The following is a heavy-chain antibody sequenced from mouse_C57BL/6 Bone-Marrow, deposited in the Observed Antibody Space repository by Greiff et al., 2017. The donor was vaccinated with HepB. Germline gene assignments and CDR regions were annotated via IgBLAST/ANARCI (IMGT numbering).Heavy chain of an antibody. D-gene: IGHD1-1*01. J-gene: IGHJ1*03. CDR2: INTYNGGT. CDR1: GYTFTDYY. V-gene: IGHV1-19*01. Sequence: VQLQQSGPVLVKPGASVKMSCKASGYTFTDYYMNWVKQSHGKSLEWIGVINTYNGGTSYNQKFKGKATLTVDKSSSTAYMELNSLTSEDSAVYYCARADYYGSSNWYFDVWGTGTTVTVSS. CDR3: ARADYYGSSNWYFDV.